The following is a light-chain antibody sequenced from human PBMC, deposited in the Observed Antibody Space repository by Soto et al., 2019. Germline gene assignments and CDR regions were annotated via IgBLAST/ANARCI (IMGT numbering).Light chain of an antibody. V-gene: IGKV3-20*01. CDR3: QKYGSSLFT. J-gene: IGKJ3*01. CDR1: QSASSSY. Sequence: EIVLTQSPGTLSLSPGERATLSCRASQSASSSYLAWYQQKPGQAPRLLIYGASSRATGIPDRFSGSGSGTDFTLTISRLEPEDFAVYYCQKYGSSLFTFGPGTKVDIK. CDR2: GAS.